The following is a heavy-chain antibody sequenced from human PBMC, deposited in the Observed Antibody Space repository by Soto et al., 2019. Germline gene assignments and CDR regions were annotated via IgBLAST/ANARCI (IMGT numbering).Heavy chain of an antibody. V-gene: IGHV1-69*13. CDR2: IIPIFGTA. J-gene: IGHJ6*02. D-gene: IGHD2-8*01. Sequence: SVKVSCKASGGTFSSYAISWVRQAPGQGLEWMGGIIPIFGTANYAQKFQGRVTITADESTSTAYMELSSLRSEDTAVYYCARDRVLMVYATPGMDVWGQGTTVTVSS. CDR1: GGTFSSYA. CDR3: ARDRVLMVYATPGMDV.